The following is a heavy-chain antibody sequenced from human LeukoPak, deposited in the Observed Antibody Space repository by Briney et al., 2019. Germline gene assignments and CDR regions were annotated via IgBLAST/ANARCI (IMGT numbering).Heavy chain of an antibody. CDR3: ARDMDYYGSGSYYSNWFDP. J-gene: IGHJ5*02. V-gene: IGHV1-46*01. Sequence: ASVKVSCKASGYTFTSYYMHWVRQAPGQGLERMGIINPSGGSTSYAQKFQGRVTMTRDTSTSTVYMELSSLRSEDTAVYYCARDMDYYGSGSYYSNWFDPWGQGTLVTVSS. CDR1: GYTFTSYY. D-gene: IGHD3-10*01. CDR2: INPSGGST.